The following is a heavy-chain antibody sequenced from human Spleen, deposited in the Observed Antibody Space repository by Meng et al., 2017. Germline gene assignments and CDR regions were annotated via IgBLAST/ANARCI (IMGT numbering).Heavy chain of an antibody. CDR1: ECTLRTYA. V-gene: IGHV3-74*02. CDR2: INTDGSTT. Sequence: VRLGGSGGGLVQPGGSLRLSCAASECTLRTYAINWVRQAPGKGLEWVSRINTDGSTTTYADSVKGRFTISRDNAKNTLYLQMNSLRAEDTAVYYCTNDRLNHWGQGTLVTVSS. CDR3: TNDRLNH. J-gene: IGHJ1*01. D-gene: IGHD1-1*01.